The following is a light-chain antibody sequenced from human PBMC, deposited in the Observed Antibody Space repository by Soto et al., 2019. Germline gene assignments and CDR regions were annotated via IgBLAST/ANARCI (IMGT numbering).Light chain of an antibody. V-gene: IGKV2-30*01. J-gene: IGKJ5*01. CDR2: EFS. Sequence: DVAMTQSPLSLPVTLGQPASISCRSSQSLVYSYGNTYLHWFQQRQDQSPRRLIYEFSNRDSGVTERFSGSGSGTDFTLKISRVEAEDVGVYYCLQGTQCYRTFGQGTGLEI. CDR3: LQGTQCYRT. CDR1: QSLVYSYGNTY.